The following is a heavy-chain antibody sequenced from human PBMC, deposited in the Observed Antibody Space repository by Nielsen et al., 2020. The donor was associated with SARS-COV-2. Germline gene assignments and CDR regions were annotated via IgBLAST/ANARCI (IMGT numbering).Heavy chain of an antibody. CDR2: ITNTGAE. J-gene: IGHJ4*02. CDR3: ASSGWPDY. D-gene: IGHD6-19*01. V-gene: IGHV3-11*04. CDR1: GFTFSDHY. Sequence: GGSLRLSCAASGFTFSDHYMTWIRQTPGKGLEWISYITNTGAEYYADSVKGRFTISRDNAQSSLYLLMNNLRAEDTAVYYCASSGWPDYWGQGTRVTVSS.